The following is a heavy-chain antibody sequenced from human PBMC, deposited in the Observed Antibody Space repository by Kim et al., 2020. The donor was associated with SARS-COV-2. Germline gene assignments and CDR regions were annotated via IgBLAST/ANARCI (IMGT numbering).Heavy chain of an antibody. CDR3: VRALYSSGRASFDL. D-gene: IGHD6-19*01. Sequence: GGSLRLSCAASGFTFSSYGMHWVRQAPGKGLEWVAVISYDGSNKYYADSVKGRFTISRDNSKNTLYLQMNSLRAEDTAVYYCVRALYSSGRASFDLWGRGTLVTVSS. CDR2: ISYDGSNK. CDR1: GFTFSSYG. J-gene: IGHJ2*01. V-gene: IGHV3-33*05.